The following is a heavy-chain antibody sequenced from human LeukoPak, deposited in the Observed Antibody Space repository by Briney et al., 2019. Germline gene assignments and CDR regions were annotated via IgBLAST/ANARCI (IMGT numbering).Heavy chain of an antibody. CDR2: IIHSGST. Sequence: SETLSLTCAVYGGSFSGYYWSWIRQPPGKGLEWIGDIIHSGSTNYNPSLKSRVNISVDTSKNQFSLKLSSVTAADTAVYYCARGRKQVVWGQGTLVTVSS. CDR3: ARGRKQVV. D-gene: IGHD6-13*01. V-gene: IGHV4-34*01. CDR1: GGSFSGYY. J-gene: IGHJ4*02.